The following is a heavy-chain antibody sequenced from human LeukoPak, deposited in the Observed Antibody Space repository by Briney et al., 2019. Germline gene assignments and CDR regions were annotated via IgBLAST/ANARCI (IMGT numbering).Heavy chain of an antibody. CDR3: ARVKDSGYDLPPLDY. Sequence: GGSLRLSCAASGFTFSSYSMNWVRQAPGKGLEWVSSISSSSSYIYYADSVKGRFTISRDNAKNSLYLQMNSLRAEDTAVYYCARVKDSGYDLPPLDYWGQGTLVTVSS. CDR1: GFTFSSYS. D-gene: IGHD5-12*01. J-gene: IGHJ4*02. CDR2: ISSSSSYI. V-gene: IGHV3-21*01.